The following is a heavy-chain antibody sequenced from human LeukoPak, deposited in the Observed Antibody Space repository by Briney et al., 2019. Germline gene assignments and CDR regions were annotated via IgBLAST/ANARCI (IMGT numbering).Heavy chain of an antibody. D-gene: IGHD3-10*01. CDR3: ARAPSCKVRAVIEALLSQCDNWFDP. V-gene: IGHV1-8*01. CDR2: MNPNSGNT. Sequence: GASVKVSCKASGYTFTSYDINWVRQATGQGLEWMGWMNPNSGNTAYTQKFQGRVTMTRNTSISTAYMELSSLRSEDTPVYYCARAPSCKVRAVIEALLSQCDNWFDPWGQGTLVTVSS. J-gene: IGHJ5*02. CDR1: GYTFTSYD.